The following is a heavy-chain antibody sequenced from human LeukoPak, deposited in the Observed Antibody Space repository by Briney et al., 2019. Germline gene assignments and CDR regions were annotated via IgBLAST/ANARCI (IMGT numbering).Heavy chain of an antibody. Sequence: SGTLSLTCTVSGGSISSYYWSWIRQPPGKGLEWIGYIYYSGSTNYNPSLKSRVTISVDTSKNQFSLKLSSVTAADTAVYYCASHRPASRYFDYWGQGTLVTVSS. D-gene: IGHD2-2*01. CDR3: ASHRPASRYFDY. V-gene: IGHV4-59*01. J-gene: IGHJ4*02. CDR1: GGSISSYY. CDR2: IYYSGST.